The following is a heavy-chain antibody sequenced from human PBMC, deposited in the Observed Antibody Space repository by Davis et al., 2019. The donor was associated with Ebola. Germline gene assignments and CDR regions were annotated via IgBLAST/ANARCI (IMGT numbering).Heavy chain of an antibody. CDR3: VRGGSATAY. D-gene: IGHD2-15*01. J-gene: IGHJ1*01. CDR1: GFTSTFSNYW. CDR2: ISASGGST. V-gene: IGHV3-21*04. Sequence: GESLKISCAASGFTSTFSNYWMHWVRQAPGKGLEWVSAISASGGSTYYADSVKGRFTISRDNAKSSLYPQMNSLRAEDTAVFYCVRGGSATAYWGQGTPVTVSS.